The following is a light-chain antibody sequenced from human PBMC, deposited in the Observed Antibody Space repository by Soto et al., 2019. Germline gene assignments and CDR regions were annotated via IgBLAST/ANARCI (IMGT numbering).Light chain of an antibody. CDR1: TSNVGINS. J-gene: IGLJ2*01. CDR3: AAWDDSLSGQV. V-gene: IGLV1-47*01. Sequence: QSVLTQPPSASVTPGQRVTISCSGTTSNVGINSVFWYQHLPGTAPKLLIYRSNQRASGVPDRFSGSKSGTSASLAISGLRSEDEADYYCAAWDDSLSGQVFGGGTKLTV. CDR2: RSN.